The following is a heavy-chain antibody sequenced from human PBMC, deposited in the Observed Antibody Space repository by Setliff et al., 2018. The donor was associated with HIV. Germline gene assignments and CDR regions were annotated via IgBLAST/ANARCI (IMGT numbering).Heavy chain of an antibody. CDR2: INQSGNT. V-gene: IGHV4-34*01. Sequence: PSETLSLTCAVYGGSFSAYYWGWIRQPPGKGLEWIGEINQSGNTNYNPSLKSRVIISGDTSKNQFSLKMSSVTAADTALYYCAREISRYSGYEGRMDYFDYWGQGTLVTVSS. J-gene: IGHJ4*02. CDR3: AREISRYSGYEGRMDYFDY. CDR1: GGSFSAYY. D-gene: IGHD5-12*01.